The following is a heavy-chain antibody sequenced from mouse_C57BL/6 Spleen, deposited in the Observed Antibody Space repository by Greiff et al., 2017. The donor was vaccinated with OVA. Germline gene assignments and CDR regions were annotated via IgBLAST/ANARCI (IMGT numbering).Heavy chain of an antibody. CDR3: ARHASTRSNFFMDY. CDR1: GFTFSSYT. D-gene: IGHD2-5*01. Sequence: EVQRVESGGGLVKPGGSLKLSCAASGFTFSSYTMSWVRQTPEKRLEWVATISGGGGNTYYPDSVKGRFTISRDNAKNTLYLQMSSLRSEDTALYYCARHASTRSNFFMDYWGQGTSVTVSS. J-gene: IGHJ4*01. V-gene: IGHV5-9*01. CDR2: ISGGGGNT.